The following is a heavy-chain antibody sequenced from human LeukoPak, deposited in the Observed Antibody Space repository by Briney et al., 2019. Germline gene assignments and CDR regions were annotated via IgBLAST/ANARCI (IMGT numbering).Heavy chain of an antibody. CDR1: GFALGSHY. V-gene: IGHV3-7*01. CDR2: IKPDGSEE. CDR3: VRGHYADY. Sequence: GGSLRLSCAASGFALGSHYMNWVRQAPGKGLEWVANIKPDGSEENYVDSVRGRFTISRDNAKNSVYLQMNSLRADDTALYYCVRGHYADYTSQGTLVTVSS. J-gene: IGHJ4*02.